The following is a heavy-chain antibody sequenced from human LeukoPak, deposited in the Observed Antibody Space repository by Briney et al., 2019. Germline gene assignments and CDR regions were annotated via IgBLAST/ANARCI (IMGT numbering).Heavy chain of an antibody. CDR3: STVGSTMISDAFDI. J-gene: IGHJ3*02. CDR1: GFTFSNAW. V-gene: IGHV3-15*01. D-gene: IGHD3-22*01. CDR2: IKSKIDGGTT. Sequence: PGGSLRLSCAASGFTFSNAWMNWVRQAPGKGLEWVGRIKSKIDGGTTDYAAPVEGGFSISRDDSKNKLYLQMNSLKIDDTAVYYCSTVGSTMISDAFDIWGQGTMVTVSS.